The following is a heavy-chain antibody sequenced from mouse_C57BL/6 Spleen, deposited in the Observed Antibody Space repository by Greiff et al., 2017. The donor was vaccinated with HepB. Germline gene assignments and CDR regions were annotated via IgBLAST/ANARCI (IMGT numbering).Heavy chain of an antibody. J-gene: IGHJ1*03. Sequence: QVQLKQSGAELVKPGASVKISCKASGYAFSSYWMNWVKQRPGKGLEWIGQIYPGDGDTNYNGKFKGKATLTADKSSSTAYMQLSSLTSEDSAVYFCARYYYDYDLYWYFDVWGTGTTVTVSS. CDR1: GYAFSSYW. V-gene: IGHV1-80*01. CDR3: ARYYYDYDLYWYFDV. D-gene: IGHD2-4*01. CDR2: IYPGDGDT.